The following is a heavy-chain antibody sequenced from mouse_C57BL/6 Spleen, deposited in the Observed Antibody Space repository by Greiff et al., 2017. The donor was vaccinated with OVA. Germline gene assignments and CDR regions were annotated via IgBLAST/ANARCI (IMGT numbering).Heavy chain of an antibody. D-gene: IGHD2-3*01. CDR3: ARYDRYYAMDY. CDR2: INPNNGGT. CDR1: GYTFTDYN. Sequence: EVKVVESGPELVKPGASVKIPCKASGYTFTDYNMDWVKQSHGKSLEWIGDINPNNGGTIYNQKFKGKATLTVDKSSSTAYMELRSLTSEDTAVYYCARYDRYYAMDYWGQGTSVTVSS. J-gene: IGHJ4*01. V-gene: IGHV1-18*01.